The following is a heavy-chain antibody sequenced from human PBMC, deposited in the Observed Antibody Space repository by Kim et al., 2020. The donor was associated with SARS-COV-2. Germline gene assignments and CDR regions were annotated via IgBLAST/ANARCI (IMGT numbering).Heavy chain of an antibody. CDR3: ARGAVSSWYNY. V-gene: IGHV1-3*01. Sequence: KYSQKFQGRVTITRDTSASTAYMELSSLRSEDTAVYYCARGAVSSWYNYWGQGTLVTVSS. D-gene: IGHD6-13*01. J-gene: IGHJ4*02.